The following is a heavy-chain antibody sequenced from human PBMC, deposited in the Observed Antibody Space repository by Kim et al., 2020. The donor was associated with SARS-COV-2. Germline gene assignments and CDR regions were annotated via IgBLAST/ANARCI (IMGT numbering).Heavy chain of an antibody. CDR2: ISSSSSYI. CDR1: GFTFSSYS. Sequence: GGSLRLSCAASGFTFSSYSMNWVRQAPGKGLEWVSSISSSSSYIYYADSVKGRFTISRDNAKNSLYLQMNSLRAEDTAVYYCARDLWSPYYYDSSGLRGYDYWGQGTLVTVSS. V-gene: IGHV3-21*01. CDR3: ARDLWSPYYYDSSGLRGYDY. J-gene: IGHJ4*02. D-gene: IGHD3-22*01.